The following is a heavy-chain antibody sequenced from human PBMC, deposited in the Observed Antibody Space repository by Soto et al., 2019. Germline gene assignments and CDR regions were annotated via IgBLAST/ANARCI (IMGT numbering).Heavy chain of an antibody. D-gene: IGHD2-2*02. CDR2: ISGSGGST. CDR3: AKDHIVLVPAAIFNFGY. CDR1: GFTFSSYA. Sequence: GGSLRLSCAASGFTFSSYAMSWVRQAPGKGLEWVSAISGSGGSTYYADSVKGRFTISRDNSKNTLYLQMSSLRAEDTAVYYCAKDHIVLVPAAIFNFGYWGQGTLVTVSS. J-gene: IGHJ4*02. V-gene: IGHV3-23*01.